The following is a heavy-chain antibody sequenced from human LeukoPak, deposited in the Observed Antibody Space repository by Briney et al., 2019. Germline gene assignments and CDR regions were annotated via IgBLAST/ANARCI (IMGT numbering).Heavy chain of an antibody. Sequence: GESLKISCQGSGYHFASHWIGWVRQMPGKGLEWMGIIYPGDSDTRYSPSFEGQVTISVDRSISTAYLQWSSLKASDTAMYYCARQVNYLDSSGYQVWGQGTLVTVSS. J-gene: IGHJ4*02. CDR2: IYPGDSDT. CDR3: ARQVNYLDSSGYQV. V-gene: IGHV5-51*01. D-gene: IGHD3-22*01. CDR1: GYHFASHW.